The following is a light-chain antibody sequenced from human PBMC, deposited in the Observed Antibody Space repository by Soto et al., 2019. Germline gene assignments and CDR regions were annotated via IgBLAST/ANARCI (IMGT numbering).Light chain of an antibody. Sequence: EIVVTQSTATLVGYPGERVTLSCRASQFVSSRLAWYQQRPGQGPRLLIYDTSTRAPGVSVRFSGSGSGTEFTLTISTLQSEDFAVYCCQEYLQWPPGMFGQGTKVDIK. J-gene: IGKJ1*01. CDR3: QEYLQWPPGM. CDR2: DTS. CDR1: QFVSSR. V-gene: IGKV3-15*01.